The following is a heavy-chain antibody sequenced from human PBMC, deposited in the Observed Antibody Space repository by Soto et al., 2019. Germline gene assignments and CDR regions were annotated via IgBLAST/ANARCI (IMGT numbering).Heavy chain of an antibody. J-gene: IGHJ5*02. D-gene: IGHD1-26*01. V-gene: IGHV1-18*01. Sequence: ASVKVSCKASGYTFTSYGISWVRQPPGQALEWMGWISAYNGNTNYAQKLQGRVTMTTDTSTSTAYMELRSLRSDDTAVYYCGRVGATEGNWFDPWGQGTLVTVSS. CDR1: GYTFTSYG. CDR2: ISAYNGNT. CDR3: GRVGATEGNWFDP.